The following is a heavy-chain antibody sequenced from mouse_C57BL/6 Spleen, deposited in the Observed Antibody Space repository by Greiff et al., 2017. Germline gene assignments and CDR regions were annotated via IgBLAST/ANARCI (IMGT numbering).Heavy chain of an antibody. D-gene: IGHD1-1*01. V-gene: IGHV1-19*01. J-gene: IGHJ3*01. Sequence: VQLKQSGPVLVKPGASVKMSCKASGYTFTDYYMNWVKQSHGKSLEWIGVINPYNGGTGYNQKFKGKATLTVDKSSSTAYMELNSLTSEDSAVYYCARSGYGSFPFAYWGQGTLVTVSA. CDR2: INPYNGGT. CDR3: ARSGYGSFPFAY. CDR1: GYTFTDYY.